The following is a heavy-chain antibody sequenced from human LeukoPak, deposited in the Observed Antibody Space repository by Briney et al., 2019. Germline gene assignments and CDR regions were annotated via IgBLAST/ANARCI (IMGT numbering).Heavy chain of an antibody. D-gene: IGHD3-22*01. Sequence: PSETLSLTCTVSGGSFSSGSYYWSWIRQPPGQGLEWIGYIYYSGSTKYNPSLKSRVTMSVDTSKNQFSLKVTSVTAADTAVYYCAREMNYYDSTGYYLHYLDYWGQGTLVTVSS. CDR2: IYYSGST. V-gene: IGHV4-61*01. J-gene: IGHJ4*02. CDR3: AREMNYYDSTGYYLHYLDY. CDR1: GGSFSSGSYY.